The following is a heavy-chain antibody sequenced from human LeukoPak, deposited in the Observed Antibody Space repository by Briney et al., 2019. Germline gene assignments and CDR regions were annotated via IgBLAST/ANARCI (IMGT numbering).Heavy chain of an antibody. CDR3: ARAPPTTVTTNWFDP. Sequence: SQTLSLTCAISGDSVSSNSAAWNWIRQSPSRGLEWLGRIYYRSKWYNDYAVPVKSRITINPDTSKSQFSLQLNSVTPEDTAVYYCARAPPTTVTTNWFDPWGQGTLVTVSS. J-gene: IGHJ5*02. CDR1: GDSVSSNSAA. V-gene: IGHV6-1*01. D-gene: IGHD4-17*01. CDR2: IYYRSKWYN.